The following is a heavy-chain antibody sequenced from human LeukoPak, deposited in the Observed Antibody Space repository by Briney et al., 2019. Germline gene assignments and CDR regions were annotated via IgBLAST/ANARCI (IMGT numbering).Heavy chain of an antibody. CDR1: GGTFSSYA. CDR3: ARARPNYYDSSGYCYLDY. J-gene: IGHJ4*02. D-gene: IGHD3-22*01. Sequence: GTSVKVSCKASGGTFSSYAISWVRQAPGQGLEWMGGIIPIFGTANYAQKFQGRVTITTDESTSTAYMELSSLRSEDTAVYYCARARPNYYDSSGYCYLDYWGQGTLVTVSS. CDR2: IIPIFGTA. V-gene: IGHV1-69*05.